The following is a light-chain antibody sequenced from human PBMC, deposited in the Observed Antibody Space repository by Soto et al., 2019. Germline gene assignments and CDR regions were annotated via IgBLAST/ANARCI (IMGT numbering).Light chain of an antibody. V-gene: IGKV3-11*01. CDR2: GAS. J-gene: IGKJ5*01. CDR3: QQRTDWPMT. CDR1: QSVRSY. Sequence: EIVLTQSPATLSLSPGERATLSCRASQSVRSYLAWYQQRPGQAPRLLIYGASNRATDIPARFSGSGSGTDFTLPISSLEPEDFAVYYCQQRTDWPMTFGQGTRLEIK.